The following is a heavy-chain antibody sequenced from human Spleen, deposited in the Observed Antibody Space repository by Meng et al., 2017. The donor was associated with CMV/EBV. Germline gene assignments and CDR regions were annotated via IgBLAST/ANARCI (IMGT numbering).Heavy chain of an antibody. CDR2: IRPNNGDT. Sequence: ASVKVSCKTSGYFFRDHFMHWVRQAPGQGLEWMGWIRPNNGDTNYAQDFQGRSTVTSDSSFNTVYMELSRLTSDDTAVYYCARDYDWGADYWGQGTLVTVSS. CDR3: ARDYDWGADY. V-gene: IGHV1-2*02. CDR1: GYFFRDHF. J-gene: IGHJ4*02. D-gene: IGHD3-9*01.